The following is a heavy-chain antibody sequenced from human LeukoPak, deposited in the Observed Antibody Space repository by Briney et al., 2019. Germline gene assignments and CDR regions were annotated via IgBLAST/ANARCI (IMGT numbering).Heavy chain of an antibody. D-gene: IGHD3-22*01. J-gene: IGHJ4*02. CDR1: GFTFSSYG. CDR3: AKDKDYYDSSGSLYFDC. CDR2: ISYDGSNK. V-gene: IGHV3-30*18. Sequence: PGGSLRLSCAASGFTFSSYGMHWVRQAPGKGLEWVAVISYDGSNKYYADSVKGRSTISRDNSKNTLYLRMNSLRAEDTAVYYCAKDKDYYDSSGSLYFDCWGQGTLVTVSS.